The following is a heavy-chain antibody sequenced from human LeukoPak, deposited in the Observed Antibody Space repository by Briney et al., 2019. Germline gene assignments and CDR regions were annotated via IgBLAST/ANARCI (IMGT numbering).Heavy chain of an antibody. J-gene: IGHJ3*02. CDR2: ISSSGSTI. D-gene: IGHD2-8*01. V-gene: IGHV3-48*03. CDR1: GFTFRSYE. Sequence: PGGSLRLACAASGFTFRSYEMNCVRQAPGKGLEWVSYISSSGSTIYYADSVKGRFTISGDNAKNSLYLQMNSLRAEDTAVYYCARVMPESNGDPNAFDIWGQGTMVTVFS. CDR3: ARVMPESNGDPNAFDI.